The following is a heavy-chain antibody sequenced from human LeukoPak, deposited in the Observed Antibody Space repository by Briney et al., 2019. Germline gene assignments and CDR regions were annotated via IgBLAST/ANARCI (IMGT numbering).Heavy chain of an antibody. CDR1: GYTFTSCY. J-gene: IGHJ4*02. CDR3: ARSQEELCFDY. CDR2: INPSGGST. Sequence: ASVKVSCKASGYTFTSCYMHWVRQAPGQGLEWMGIINPSGGSTSYAQKFQGRVTMTRDTSTSTVYMELSSLRSEDTAVYYCARSQEELCFDYWGQGTLVTVSS. D-gene: IGHD3-16*01. V-gene: IGHV1-46*03.